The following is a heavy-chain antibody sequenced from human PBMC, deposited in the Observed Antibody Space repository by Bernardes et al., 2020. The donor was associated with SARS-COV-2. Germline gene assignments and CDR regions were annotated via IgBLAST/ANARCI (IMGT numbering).Heavy chain of an antibody. J-gene: IGHJ6*02. CDR3: ARFPATKDRGDGMDV. Sequence: ASVKVSCKASGYTFTDYFIHWVRQAPGQGLEWMGWINPNRGGTKYARKFQGRVTVTRDTSISTAYMELSRLRSDDTGVYYCARFPATKDRGDGMDVWGQGTTVTVSS. D-gene: IGHD5-12*01. CDR2: INPNRGGT. V-gene: IGHV1-2*02. CDR1: GYTFTDYF.